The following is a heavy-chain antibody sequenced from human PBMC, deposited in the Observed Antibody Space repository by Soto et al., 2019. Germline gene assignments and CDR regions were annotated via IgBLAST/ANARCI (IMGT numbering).Heavy chain of an antibody. J-gene: IGHJ6*02. V-gene: IGHV3-30-3*01. Sequence: QVQLVESGGGVVQPGRSLRLSCAASAFTLSKFVMHWVRQAPGKGLEWVAVTSNDGSNTYYADSVKGRFTISRDNSKNTLYLQINSLRTEDTAVYYCARGNMDVWGQGTTVTVSS. CDR3: ARGNMDV. CDR2: TSNDGSNT. CDR1: AFTLSKFV. D-gene: IGHD1-1*01.